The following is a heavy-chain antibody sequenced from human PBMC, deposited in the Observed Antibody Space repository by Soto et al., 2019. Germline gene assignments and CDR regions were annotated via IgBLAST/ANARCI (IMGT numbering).Heavy chain of an antibody. D-gene: IGHD3-3*01. J-gene: IGHJ4*02. CDR3: ARGRGKGSLSGYLPCDY. V-gene: IGHV1-69*06. CDR2: IIPIFGTA. CDR1: GGTFRSYA. Sequence: QVQLVQSGAEVKKPGSSVKVSCKASGGTFRSYAISWVRQAPGQGLEWLGGIIPIFGTANYAQKFQGRVTITADKSTSTAYMELSSLRSEDTAVCYCARGRGKGSLSGYLPCDYWGQGTLVTVSS.